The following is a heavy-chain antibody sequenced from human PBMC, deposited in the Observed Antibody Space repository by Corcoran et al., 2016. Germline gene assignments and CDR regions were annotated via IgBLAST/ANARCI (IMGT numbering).Heavy chain of an antibody. Sequence: QVQLVQSGAEVKKPGASVNVSCKASGYTFTSYYMHWVRQAPGHGLEWMGIINPSGGSTSYAQKFQGRVTMTRDTSTSTVYLELRSLRSEDTAVYYCASDLGGSGSYLEGDYWGQGTLVTVSS. CDR1: GYTFTSYY. V-gene: IGHV1-46*01. CDR2: INPSGGST. D-gene: IGHD3-10*01. J-gene: IGHJ4*02. CDR3: ASDLGGSGSYLEGDY.